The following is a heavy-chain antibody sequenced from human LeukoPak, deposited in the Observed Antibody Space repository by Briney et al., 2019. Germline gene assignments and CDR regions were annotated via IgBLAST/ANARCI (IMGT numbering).Heavy chain of an antibody. Sequence: GASVKVSCKASGYTFTSYDINWVRQATGQGLEWMGWMNPNSGNTGYAQKFQGRVTMTRNTPISTAYMELSSLRSEDTAVYYCARGYNWNYWKRYYYYGMDVWGQGTTVTVSS. D-gene: IGHD1-7*01. V-gene: IGHV1-8*01. CDR1: GYTFTSYD. CDR2: MNPNSGNT. CDR3: ARGYNWNYWKRYYYYGMDV. J-gene: IGHJ6*02.